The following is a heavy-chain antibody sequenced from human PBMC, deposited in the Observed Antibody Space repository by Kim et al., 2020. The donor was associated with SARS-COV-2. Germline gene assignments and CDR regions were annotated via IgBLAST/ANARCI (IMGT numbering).Heavy chain of an antibody. D-gene: IGHD4-17*01. CDR2: ISYDGSNK. Sequence: GGSLRLSCAASGFTFSSYAMHWVRQAPGKGLEWVAVISYDGSNKYYADSVKGRFTISRDNSKNTLYLQMNSLRAEDTAVYYCASRTVTIDYWGQGTLVTVSS. CDR3: ASRTVTIDY. J-gene: IGHJ4*02. CDR1: GFTFSSYA. V-gene: IGHV3-30*04.